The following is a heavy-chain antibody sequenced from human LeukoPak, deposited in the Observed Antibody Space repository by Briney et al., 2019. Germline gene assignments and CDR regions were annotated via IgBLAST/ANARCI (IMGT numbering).Heavy chain of an antibody. CDR1: GYTFTIYD. CDR2: MNPDSGNT. CDR3: ARRVREELYYYYDMDV. Sequence: ASVKVSCEASGYTFTIYDINWVRQATGEGLEWMGWMNPDSGNTGYAQKFQGRVSMTRDTSISTAYMQRSRLGSDDTAVYYCARRVREELYYYYDMDVWGKGTAVTVSS. J-gene: IGHJ6*03. D-gene: IGHD1-26*01. V-gene: IGHV1-8*01.